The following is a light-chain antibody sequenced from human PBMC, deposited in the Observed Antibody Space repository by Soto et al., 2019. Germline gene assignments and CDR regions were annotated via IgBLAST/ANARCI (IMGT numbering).Light chain of an antibody. J-gene: IGLJ2*01. CDR2: DVT. CDR1: SSDVGGYNY. V-gene: IGLV2-14*01. CDR3: SSYTTSSTLV. Sequence: SALTQPASVSGSPGQSITISCTGTSSDVGGYNYVSWYQQRPGKAPKLIIYDVTNRPSGVSNRFSGSKSGNTASLTISGLQAEDGADYYCSSYTTSSTLVFGGGTKLTVL.